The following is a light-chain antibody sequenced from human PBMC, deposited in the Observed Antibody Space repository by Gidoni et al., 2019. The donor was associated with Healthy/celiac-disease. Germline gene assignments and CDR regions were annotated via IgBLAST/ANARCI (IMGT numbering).Light chain of an antibody. V-gene: IGLV2-14*01. J-gene: IGLJ3*02. CDR1: SSDVGGYNY. CDR2: DVS. CDR3: SSYTSSSILWV. Sequence: QPPLTQPASVSGSPGQPITISCTGTSSDVGGYNYVSWYQQHPAKAPKHMIYDVSNRPSGVSNSFSGSKSGNTASLTISGLQAEDEADYYCSSYTSSSILWVFGGGTKLTVL.